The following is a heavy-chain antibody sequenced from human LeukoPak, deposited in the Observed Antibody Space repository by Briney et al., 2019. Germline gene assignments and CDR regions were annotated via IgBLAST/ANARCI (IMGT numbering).Heavy chain of an antibody. V-gene: IGHV1-2*02. J-gene: IGHJ4*02. Sequence: ASVKVSCKASGYTFTSYDINWVRQATGQGLEWMGWINPNSGGTNYAQKFQGRVTMTRDTSISTAYMELSRLRSDDTAVYYCARVRMRFGELSLFDYWGQGTLVTVSS. CDR3: ARVRMRFGELSLFDY. D-gene: IGHD3-10*01. CDR2: INPNSGGT. CDR1: GYTFTSYD.